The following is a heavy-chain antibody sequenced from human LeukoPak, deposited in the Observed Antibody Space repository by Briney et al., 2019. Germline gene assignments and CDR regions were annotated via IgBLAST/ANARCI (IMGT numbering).Heavy chain of an antibody. J-gene: IGHJ4*02. CDR3: ARDGFDTAIFDY. Sequence: GGSLRLSCSASGFPFSTYGMHWVRQAPGKGREGVAVIWYDGSNKYYADFVKGRFTISRDNSKNTLYLQLNTLRAENTAVYYCARDGFDTAIFDYWGQGTLVTVSS. D-gene: IGHD5-18*01. CDR1: GFPFSTYG. CDR2: IWYDGSNK. V-gene: IGHV3-33*01.